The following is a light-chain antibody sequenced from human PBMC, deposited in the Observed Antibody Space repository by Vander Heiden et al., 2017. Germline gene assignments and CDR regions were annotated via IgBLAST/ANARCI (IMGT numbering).Light chain of an antibody. Sequence: EIVMTQSPATLSVSPGERATLSCRASQSVSSNLAWYQQKPGQAPRLLIYGASTRATGIPARFSGSGSGTEFTLTISSLQSEDFAVYYCQQDNNPSLTFGGGAKVEIK. J-gene: IGKJ4*01. CDR3: QQDNNPSLT. CDR1: QSVSSN. V-gene: IGKV3-15*01. CDR2: GAS.